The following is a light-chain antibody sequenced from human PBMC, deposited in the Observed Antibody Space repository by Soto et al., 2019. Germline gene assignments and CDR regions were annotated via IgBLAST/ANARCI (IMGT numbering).Light chain of an antibody. V-gene: IGKV4-1*01. Sequence: DIVLTQSPDSLAVSLGERATINCKSSQSLLYRFINKNYLTWYQQKPGQPPKLLIYWASTRESGVPDRFSGSGSGTDFTLTISSLQAEDVAVYYCQQYYSTPLTCGGGTKVEIK. J-gene: IGKJ4*01. CDR1: QSLLYRFINKNY. CDR3: QQYYSTPLT. CDR2: WAS.